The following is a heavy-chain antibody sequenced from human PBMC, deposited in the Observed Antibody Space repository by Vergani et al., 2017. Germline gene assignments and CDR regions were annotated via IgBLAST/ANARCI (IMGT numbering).Heavy chain of an antibody. V-gene: IGHV3-21*01. J-gene: IGHJ6*02. CDR1: GFFFSDYT. D-gene: IGHD2-21*01. CDR3: AREKGAIAPPGEGYYYYYGMDV. CDR2: ISSSNNYI. Sequence: EVQLVESGGGLVKPGGSLRRSCEASGFFFSDYTMNWVRQAPGKGLEWVSCISSSNNYIYYADSVKGRFTISRDNAQNSLYLQLSRLTAADTAVYFCAREKGAIAPPGEGYYYYYGMDVWGQGTTVTGSS.